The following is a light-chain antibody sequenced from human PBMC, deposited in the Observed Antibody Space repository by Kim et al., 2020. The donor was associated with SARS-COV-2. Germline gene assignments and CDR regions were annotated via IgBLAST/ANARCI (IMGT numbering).Light chain of an antibody. J-gene: IGLJ2*01. Sequence: GQSITISCTGTSSDVGGYNYVSWYQQHPGKAPKLMIYDVSRRPSGVSNRFSGSKSGNTASLTISGLQAEGEADYYCSSYTSSSTVVFGVGTQLTVL. CDR1: SSDVGGYNY. CDR3: SSYTSSSTVV. V-gene: IGLV2-14*04. CDR2: DVS.